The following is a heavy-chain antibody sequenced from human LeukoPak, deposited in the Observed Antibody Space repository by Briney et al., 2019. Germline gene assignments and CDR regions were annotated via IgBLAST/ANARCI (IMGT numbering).Heavy chain of an antibody. V-gene: IGHV4-34*01. J-gene: IGHJ5*02. CDR2: INHSGST. CDR1: GGSFSGYY. CDR3: ARRRRWGSGSYGNWFDP. Sequence: SETLSLTCAVYGGSFSGYYWSWIRQPPRKGLEWIGEINHSGSTNYNPSLKSRVTISVDTSKNQFSLKLSSVTAADTAVYYCARRRRWGSGSYGNWFDPWGQGTLVTVSS. D-gene: IGHD3-10*01.